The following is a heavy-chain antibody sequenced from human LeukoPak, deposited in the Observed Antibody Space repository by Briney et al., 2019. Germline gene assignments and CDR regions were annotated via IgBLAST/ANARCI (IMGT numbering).Heavy chain of an antibody. CDR2: ISSSSSYT. Sequence: GGSLRLSCAASGFTFSDYYMSWIRQAPGKGLEWVSYISSSSSYTNYADSVKGRFTIYRDNAKNSLYLQMNSLRAEDTAVYYCARDWGRRGIAAAGTPGDYWGQGTLVTVSS. D-gene: IGHD6-13*01. J-gene: IGHJ4*02. CDR1: GFTFSDYY. V-gene: IGHV3-11*05. CDR3: ARDWGRRGIAAAGTPGDY.